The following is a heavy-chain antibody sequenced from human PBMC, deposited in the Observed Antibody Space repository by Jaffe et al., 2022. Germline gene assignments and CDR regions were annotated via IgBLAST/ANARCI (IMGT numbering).Heavy chain of an antibody. V-gene: IGHV1-69*02. J-gene: IGHJ4*02. CDR3: ARTGSYSSGWYGPFDY. Sequence: QVQLVQSGAEVKKPGSSVKVSCKASGGTFSSYTISWVRQAPGQGLEWMGRIIPILGIANYAQKFQGRVTITADKSTSTAYMELSSLRSEDTAVYYCARTGSYSSGWYGPFDYWGQGTLVTVSS. CDR2: IIPILGIA. CDR1: GGTFSSYT. D-gene: IGHD6-19*01.